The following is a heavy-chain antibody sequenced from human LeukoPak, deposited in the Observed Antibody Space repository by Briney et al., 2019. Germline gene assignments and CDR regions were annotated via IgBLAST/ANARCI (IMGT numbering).Heavy chain of an antibody. CDR2: ISSSSSYI. J-gene: IGHJ4*02. CDR3: AKGGHYYYDSSGFDY. V-gene: IGHV3-21*01. Sequence: GGSLRLSCAASGFTFSSYSMNWVRQAPGKGLEWVSSISSSSSYIYYADSVKGRFTISRDNSKNTLYLQMNSLRAEDTAVYYCAKGGHYYYDSSGFDYWGQGTLVTVSS. CDR1: GFTFSSYS. D-gene: IGHD3-22*01.